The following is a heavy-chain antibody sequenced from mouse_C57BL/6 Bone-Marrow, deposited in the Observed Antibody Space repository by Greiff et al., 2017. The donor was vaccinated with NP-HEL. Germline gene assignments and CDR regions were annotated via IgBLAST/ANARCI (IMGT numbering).Heavy chain of an antibody. D-gene: IGHD2-3*01. CDR3: ARDGSRVIYDGYLDY. J-gene: IGHJ2*01. V-gene: IGHV5-16*01. Sequence: EVQLVESEGGLVQPGSSMKLSCTASGFTFSDYYMAWVRQVPEKGLEWVANINYDGSSTYYLDSLKSRFIISRDNAKNILYLQMSSLKSEDTATYYCARDGSRVIYDGYLDYWGQGTTLTVSS. CDR1: GFTFSDYY. CDR2: INYDGSST.